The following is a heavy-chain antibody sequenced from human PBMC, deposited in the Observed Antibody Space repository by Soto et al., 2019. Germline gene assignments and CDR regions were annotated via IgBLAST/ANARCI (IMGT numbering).Heavy chain of an antibody. CDR3: AKASLSPFYGMDV. CDR1: GFTFSSYG. Sequence: PGGSLRLSCAASGFTFSSYGMHWVRQAPGKGLEWVAVISYDGSNKYYADSVKGRFTISRDNSKNTLYLQMNSLRAEDTAVYYCAKASLSPFYGMDVWGQGTTVTVSS. CDR2: ISYDGSNK. J-gene: IGHJ6*02. V-gene: IGHV3-30*18.